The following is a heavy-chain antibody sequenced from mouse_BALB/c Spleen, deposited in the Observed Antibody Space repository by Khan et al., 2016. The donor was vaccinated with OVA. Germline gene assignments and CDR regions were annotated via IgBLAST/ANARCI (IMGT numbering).Heavy chain of an antibody. D-gene: IGHD2-1*01. CDR3: SRSPYGNFAY. J-gene: IGHJ3*01. Sequence: EVQGVESGGGLVKPGGSLKLSCAASGFTFSTFAMSWVRQTPEKRLEWVATINSDGDYTYYPDNVTGRFNISRDNAKKTLYLQINRLRSEDTAMYYCSRSPYGNFAYWGQGTLFTVSA. CDR2: INSDGDYT. V-gene: IGHV5-9-3*01. CDR1: GFTFSTFA.